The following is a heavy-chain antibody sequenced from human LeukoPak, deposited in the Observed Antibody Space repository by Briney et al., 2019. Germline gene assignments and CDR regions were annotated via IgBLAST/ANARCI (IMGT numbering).Heavy chain of an antibody. CDR3: ARQEIGLRSFDP. V-gene: IGHV4-39*01. CDR2: IYYSGRT. Sequence: SETLSLTCTVSGGSISSSSYYWGWIRQPPGKGLEWIGSIYYSGRTYYNPSLKSRVTISVDTSKNQFSLNLSSVTAANTAVYYCARQEIGLRSFDPWGQGTLVTVSS. CDR1: GGSISSSSYY. J-gene: IGHJ5*02. D-gene: IGHD3/OR15-3a*01.